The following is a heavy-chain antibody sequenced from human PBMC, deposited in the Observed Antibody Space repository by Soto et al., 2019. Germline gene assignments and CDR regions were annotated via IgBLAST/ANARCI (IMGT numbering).Heavy chain of an antibody. V-gene: IGHV5-51*01. D-gene: IGHD5-18*01. CDR2: IYPGDSDT. CDR3: ARPKGYSYGYPPYYFDY. CDR1: GYSFTSYW. J-gene: IGHJ4*02. Sequence: GESLKISCKGSGYSFTSYWIGWVRQMPGKGLEWMGIIYPGDSDTRYSPSFQGQVTISADKSISTAYLQWSSLKASDTAMYYCARPKGYSYGYPPYYFDYWGQGTLVTVSS.